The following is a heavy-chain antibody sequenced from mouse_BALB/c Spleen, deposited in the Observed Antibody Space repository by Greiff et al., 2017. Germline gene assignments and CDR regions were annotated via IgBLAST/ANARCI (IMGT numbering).Heavy chain of an antibody. D-gene: IGHD2-4*01. V-gene: IGHV2-9*02. CDR1: GFSLTSYG. CDR3: ANHDYDGYYAMDY. J-gene: IGHJ4*01. CDR2: IWAGGST. Sequence: VKLMESGPGLVAPSQSLSITCTVSGFSLTSYGVHWVRQPPGKGLEWLGVIWAGGSTNYNSALMSRLSISKDNSKSQVFLKMNSLQTDDTAMYYCANHDYDGYYAMDYWGQGTSVTVSS.